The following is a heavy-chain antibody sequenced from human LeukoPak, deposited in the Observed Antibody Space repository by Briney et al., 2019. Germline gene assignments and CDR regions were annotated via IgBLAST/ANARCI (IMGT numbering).Heavy chain of an antibody. CDR1: GFTVSSNY. CDR2: IYSSGST. V-gene: IGHV3-53*01. Sequence: GGSLRLSCAASGFTVSSNYMSWVRQAPGKGLEWVSIIYSSGSTYYADSVKGRFTISRDNSKNTLYLQMNSLRAEDTAVYYCAKGRYSYGHGWFDPWGQGTLVTVSS. D-gene: IGHD5-18*01. CDR3: AKGRYSYGHGWFDP. J-gene: IGHJ5*02.